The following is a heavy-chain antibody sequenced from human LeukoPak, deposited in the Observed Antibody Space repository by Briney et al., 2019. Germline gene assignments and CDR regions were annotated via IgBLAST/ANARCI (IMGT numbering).Heavy chain of an antibody. Sequence: SETLSLTCAVYGGSFSGYYWSWIRQPPGKGLEWIGEINHSGSTNYNTSLKSRVTISVDTSKNQFSLKLSSVTAADTAVYYCARGQRRAAAGTRAYYFDYWGQGTLVTVSS. V-gene: IGHV4-34*01. CDR3: ARGQRRAAAGTRAYYFDY. CDR1: GGSFSGYY. CDR2: INHSGST. J-gene: IGHJ4*02. D-gene: IGHD6-13*01.